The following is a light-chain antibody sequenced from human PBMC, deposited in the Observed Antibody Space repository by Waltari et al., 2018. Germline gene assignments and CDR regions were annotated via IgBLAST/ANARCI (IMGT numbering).Light chain of an antibody. CDR3: NSRDSTGNHFYV. J-gene: IGLJ1*01. CDR1: SLRSYY. Sequence: SSELTQDPAVSVALGQTVRITCQGDSLRSYYASWYQQKPGQAPVVVIYGKNNRPSGIPERFSGSRSGNTASLSITGAQAEDEADYYCNSRDSTGNHFYVFGTGTKVTVL. V-gene: IGLV3-19*01. CDR2: GKN.